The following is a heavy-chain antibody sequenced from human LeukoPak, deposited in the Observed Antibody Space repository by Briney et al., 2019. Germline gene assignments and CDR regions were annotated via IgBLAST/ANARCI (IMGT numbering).Heavy chain of an antibody. CDR1: GGTFSSYA. J-gene: IGHJ4*02. V-gene: IGHV1-69*04. D-gene: IGHD6-6*01. CDR3: ARDSSSPTDY. Sequence: ASVKVSCKASGGTFSSYAISWVRQAPGQGLEWMGRIIPILGIANYAQKFQGRVTTTADKSTSTAYMELSSLRSEDTAVYYCARDSSSPTDYWGQGTLVTVSS. CDR2: IIPILGIA.